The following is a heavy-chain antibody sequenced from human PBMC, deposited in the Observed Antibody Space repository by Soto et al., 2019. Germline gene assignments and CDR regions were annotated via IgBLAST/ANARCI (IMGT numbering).Heavy chain of an antibody. CDR1: GTSVSSNSNN. CDR3: ARRVGATPPRD. CDR2: IYYHGTT. J-gene: IGHJ4*02. Sequence: QVQLQESGPGLVKPSETLSLTCTVSGTSVSSNSNNWSWVRHPPGKGLAWIGYIYYHGTTNYNPSLKNRVTISLDTSKNQFSLQVTSVPAVDTAVYYCARRVGATPPRDWGQGTLVTVAA. D-gene: IGHD1-26*01. V-gene: IGHV4-61*01.